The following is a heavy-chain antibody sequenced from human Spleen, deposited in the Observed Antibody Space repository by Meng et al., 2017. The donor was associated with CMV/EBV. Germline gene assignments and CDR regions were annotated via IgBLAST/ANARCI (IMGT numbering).Heavy chain of an antibody. CDR3: ARRPTVAEGIYYFDY. J-gene: IGHJ4*02. D-gene: IGHD4-11*01. CDR1: GFSLSTPNVG. CDR2: IYWDDDK. Sequence: SGFSLSTPNVGVGWIRQPPGNALEWLALIYWDDDKRYNSTLKSRLTITKDTSKNQVVLKLANLDPLDTATYYCARRPTVAEGIYYFDYWGQGTLVTVSS. V-gene: IGHV2-5*02.